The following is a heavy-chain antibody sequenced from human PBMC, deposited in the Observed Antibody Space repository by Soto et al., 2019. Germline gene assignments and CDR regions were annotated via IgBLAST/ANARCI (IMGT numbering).Heavy chain of an antibody. CDR3: AKAVGAIMRLAAFDI. Sequence: EVQLVESGGGLVQPGRSLRLSCAASGFTFDDYAMHWVRQAPGKGLDWVSGITWNSGGIAYADSLKGRFTISKDNAKNSLYLQMNSLRPEATALYYWAKAVGAIMRLAAFDIWGQGTMVIVSS. V-gene: IGHV3-9*01. CDR1: GFTFDDYA. D-gene: IGHD1-26*01. CDR2: ITWNSGGI. J-gene: IGHJ3*02.